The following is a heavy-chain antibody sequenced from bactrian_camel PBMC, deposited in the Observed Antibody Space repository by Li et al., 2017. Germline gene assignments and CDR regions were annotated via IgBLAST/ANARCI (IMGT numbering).Heavy chain of an antibody. Sequence: VQLVESGGGSVRAGGSLTLYCAASRFFPCMGWFRQRPGKDREGVAVLWIGGAQTTYADSVKGRFTISKDNAKNTLYLQMNSLKPEDTAMYYRAADRPPLWSSGSLFERGFDYWGQGTQVTVSS. J-gene: IGHJ4*01. V-gene: IGHV3S42*01. D-gene: IGHD2*01. CDR3: AADRPPLWSSGSLFERGFDY. CDR2: LWIGGAQT. CDR1: RFFPC.